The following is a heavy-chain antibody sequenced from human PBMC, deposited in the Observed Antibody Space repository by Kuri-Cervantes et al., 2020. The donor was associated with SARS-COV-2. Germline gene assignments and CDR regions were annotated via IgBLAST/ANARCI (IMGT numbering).Heavy chain of an antibody. J-gene: IGHJ6*03. V-gene: IGHV4-4*07. Sequence: ESLKISRTVSGGSISSYYWSWIRQPAGKGLEWIGRIYTSGSTNYNPSLKSRVTMSVDTSKNQFSLKLSSVTAADTAVYYCARVRVLDTAMVRGRDYYYYMDVWGKGTTVTVSS. CDR2: IYTSGST. CDR3: ARVRVLDTAMVRGRDYYYYMDV. CDR1: GGSISSYY. D-gene: IGHD5-18*01.